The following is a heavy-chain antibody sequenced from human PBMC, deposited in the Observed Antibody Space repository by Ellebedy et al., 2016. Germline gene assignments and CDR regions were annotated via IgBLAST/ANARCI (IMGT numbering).Heavy chain of an antibody. J-gene: IGHJ6*02. D-gene: IGHD3-10*01. CDR3: ARDGGVINVNRSPWDYYSYGMDV. Sequence: GESLKISCAASGFTFSHYWMTWVRQGPGKGLEWVANLNQDGSEKYYVGSVKGRFTISRDDAKNTLYLQMNSLRAEDTAVYYCARDGGVINVNRSPWDYYSYGMDVWGQGTTVTVSS. V-gene: IGHV3-7*01. CDR1: GFTFSHYW. CDR2: LNQDGSEK.